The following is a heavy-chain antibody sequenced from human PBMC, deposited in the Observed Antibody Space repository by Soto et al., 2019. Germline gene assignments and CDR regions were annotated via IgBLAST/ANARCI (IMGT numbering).Heavy chain of an antibody. CDR1: GFPFTTYG. D-gene: IGHD3-10*01. Sequence: QVQLVESGGGVVQPGRSLRLSCAASGFPFTTYGMHWVREGPGKGLEWVAVISYDGSNTYYADSVKGRFTISRDNSKNTLYLRMNSLRPEDTALYYCVGGQYYFDSRGQGTLVTVSS. CDR2: ISYDGSNT. V-gene: IGHV3-30*03. CDR3: VGGQYYFDS. J-gene: IGHJ4*02.